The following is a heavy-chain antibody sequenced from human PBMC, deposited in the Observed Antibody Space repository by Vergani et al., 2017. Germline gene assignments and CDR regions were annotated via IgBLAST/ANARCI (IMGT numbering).Heavy chain of an antibody. J-gene: IGHJ3*02. Sequence: EVQLVESGGGLVKPGGSLRLSCAASGFTFSNAWMSWVRQAPGKGLEWVGRIKSKTDGGTTDYAAPVKGRFTISRDDSKNTLYLQMNSLKTEDTAVYYCARGAMATIKDAFDIWGQGTMVTVSS. CDR1: GFTFSNAW. CDR3: ARGAMATIKDAFDI. D-gene: IGHD5-24*01. V-gene: IGHV3-15*01. CDR2: IKSKTDGGTT.